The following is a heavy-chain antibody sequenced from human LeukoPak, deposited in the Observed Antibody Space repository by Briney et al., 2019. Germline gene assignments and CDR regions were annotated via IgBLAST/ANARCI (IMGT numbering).Heavy chain of an antibody. CDR3: AKDVAQKKVVVVTAIRDYYYYMDV. V-gene: IGHV3-66*01. CDR2: IYSNGDT. J-gene: IGHJ6*03. D-gene: IGHD2-21*02. Sequence: GGSLRLSCAASGLTVTNNYWNWVRQPPGKGPEWISLIYSNGDTRYADSVKGRFTFSRDNSKNTLYLQMNSLRAEDTAVYYCAKDVAQKKVVVVTAIRDYYYYMDVWGKGTTVTVSS. CDR1: GLTVTNNY.